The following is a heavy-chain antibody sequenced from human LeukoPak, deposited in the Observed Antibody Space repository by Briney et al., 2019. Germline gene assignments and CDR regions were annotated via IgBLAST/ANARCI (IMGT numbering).Heavy chain of an antibody. D-gene: IGHD1-1*01. CDR2: IWYDGSNK. J-gene: IGHJ4*02. Sequence: GGSLRLSCAASGFTFTNYGMHWVRQAPGKGLEWVAVIWYDGSNKYYADSVKGRFTISRDNAKKSLYLQMNSLKTEDTAVYYCTTALYDWNDVNYWGQGTLVTVSS. CDR3: TTALYDWNDVNY. CDR1: GFTFTNYG. V-gene: IGHV3-33*03.